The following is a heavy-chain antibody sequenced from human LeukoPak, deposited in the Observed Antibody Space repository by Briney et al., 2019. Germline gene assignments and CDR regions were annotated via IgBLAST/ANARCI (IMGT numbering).Heavy chain of an antibody. CDR1: GFTFSIYN. V-gene: IGHV3-21*01. CDR2: ITTGSTFI. D-gene: IGHD3-10*01. J-gene: IGHJ4*02. Sequence: NAGGSLRLSCATSGFTFSIYNMNWVRQAPGKGLEWVSSITTGSTFISYADSVKGRFTISRDNSKNSLFLQMNSLRAEDTAVFYCARADYYDSGSFYPLNFWGQGTLVTVSS. CDR3: ARADYYDSGSFYPLNF.